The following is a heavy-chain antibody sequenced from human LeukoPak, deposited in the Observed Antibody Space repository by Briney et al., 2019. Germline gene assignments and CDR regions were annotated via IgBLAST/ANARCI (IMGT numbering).Heavy chain of an antibody. V-gene: IGHV3-33*01. J-gene: IGHJ4*02. CDR2: IWYEGSNK. CDR3: ARPRKKTFWSGYYTGPLDY. CDR1: GFTFSRDG. Sequence: GGSLRLSCAASGFTFSRDGMHGARQAPGKGRGGGAVIWYEGSNKYYAASVNGRFTISRDNSKTTLYLQMNSLRAEDTAVYYCARPRKKTFWSGYYTGPLDYWGQGTLVTVSS. D-gene: IGHD3-3*01.